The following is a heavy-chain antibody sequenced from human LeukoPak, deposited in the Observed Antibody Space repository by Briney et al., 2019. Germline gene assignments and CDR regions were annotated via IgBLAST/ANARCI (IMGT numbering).Heavy chain of an antibody. CDR2: IYASGST. CDR1: GGSISSDVYY. V-gene: IGHV4-61*02. D-gene: IGHD2-15*01. CDR3: AGTRRYCSGGSCYNCFDP. J-gene: IGHJ5*02. Sequence: SQTLSLTCSVSGGSISSDVYYWSWIRQPAGKGLEWIGRIYASGSTTYNSSLKSRVTISIDTAKNQFSLKLTSVTAADTAVSYCAGTRRYCSGGSCYNCFDPWGQGTLVTVSS.